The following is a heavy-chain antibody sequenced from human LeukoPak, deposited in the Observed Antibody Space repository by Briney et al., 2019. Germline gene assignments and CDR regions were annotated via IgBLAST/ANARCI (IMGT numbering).Heavy chain of an antibody. CDR3: ARTYYYDSSGYSNPGGY. Sequence: GGSLRLSCAASGFTFSSYAVHWVRQAPGKGLEWVALTSYDGSNKYYADSVKGRFTISRDNSKNTLCLQMNSLRAEDTAVYYCARTYYYDSSGYSNPGGYWGQGTLVTVSS. D-gene: IGHD3-22*01. CDR2: TSYDGSNK. CDR1: GFTFSSYA. J-gene: IGHJ4*02. V-gene: IGHV3-30-3*01.